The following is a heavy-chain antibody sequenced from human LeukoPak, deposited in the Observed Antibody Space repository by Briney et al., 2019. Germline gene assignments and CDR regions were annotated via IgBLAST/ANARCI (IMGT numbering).Heavy chain of an antibody. D-gene: IGHD1-7*01. CDR1: GFTFSSYA. V-gene: IGHV3-23*01. J-gene: IGHJ5*02. Sequence: GGSLRLSCAASGFTFSSYAMSWVRQAPGKGLEWVSGISGSGGSTYYADSVKGRFTISRDTSKNTLYMQMNSLRAEDTAVYYCAKSITGTPIHWFDPWGQGTLVTVSS. CDR3: AKSITGTPIHWFDP. CDR2: ISGSGGST.